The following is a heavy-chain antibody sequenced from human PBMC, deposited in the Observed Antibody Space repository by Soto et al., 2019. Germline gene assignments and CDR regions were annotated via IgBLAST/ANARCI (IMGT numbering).Heavy chain of an antibody. CDR3: ARQEYSSWSPAFDF. V-gene: IGHV5-51*01. D-gene: IGHD6-6*01. CDR1: GYRFSSYW. CDR2: IYAGDSDT. J-gene: IGHJ3*01. Sequence: PGESLKISCKGSGYRFSSYWIGWVRQMPGKGLEWMGIIYAGDSDTRYSPSLQGQVTISADQSFSTAYLQWSSLKASDTAMYYCARQEYSSWSPAFDFWGQGTMVSVTS.